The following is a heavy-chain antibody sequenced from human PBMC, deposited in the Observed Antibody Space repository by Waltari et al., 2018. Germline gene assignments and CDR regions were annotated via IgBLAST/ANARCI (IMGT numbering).Heavy chain of an antibody. CDR3: ANKGELRYFDWSFDY. CDR2: ISGSGGST. D-gene: IGHD3-9*01. V-gene: IGHV3-23*01. J-gene: IGHJ4*02. CDR1: GFTFSSYA. Sequence: EVQLLESGGGLVQPGGSLRLSCAASGFTFSSYAMSWVRQAPGKGLEWVSAISGSGGSTYYADSVKGRFTISRDNSKNTLYLQMNSLRAEDTVVYYCANKGELRYFDWSFDYWGQGTLVTVSS.